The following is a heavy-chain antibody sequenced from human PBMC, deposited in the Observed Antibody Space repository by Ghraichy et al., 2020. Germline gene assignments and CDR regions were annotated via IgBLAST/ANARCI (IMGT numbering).Heavy chain of an antibody. CDR3: ARMGPPYYYDSSGYFAYNWFDP. Sequence: SETLSLTCTVSGGSISSYYWSWIRQPAGKGLEWIGRIYTSGSTNYNPSLKSRVTMSVDTSKNQFSLKLSSVTAADTAVYYCARMGPPYYYDSSGYFAYNWFDPWGQGTLVTVSS. D-gene: IGHD3-22*01. V-gene: IGHV4-4*07. CDR1: GGSISSYY. J-gene: IGHJ5*02. CDR2: IYTSGST.